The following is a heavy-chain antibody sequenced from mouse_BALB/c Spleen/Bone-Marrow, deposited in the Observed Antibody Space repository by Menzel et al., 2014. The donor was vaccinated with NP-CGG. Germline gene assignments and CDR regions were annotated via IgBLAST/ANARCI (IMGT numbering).Heavy chain of an antibody. Sequence: EVKLLESGGGLVKPGGSLKLSCAASGFAFSSYWMSWVRQAPGKGLEWIGEINPDSSKIYYTPNLKGKFIISRDNAKNTRYLQRSIFRSEDADLYYCATTVVATLDYWGQGTSVTVSS. CDR1: GFAFSSYW. J-gene: IGHJ2*02. V-gene: IGHV4-1*02. CDR2: INPDSSKI. CDR3: ATTVVATLDY. D-gene: IGHD1-1*02.